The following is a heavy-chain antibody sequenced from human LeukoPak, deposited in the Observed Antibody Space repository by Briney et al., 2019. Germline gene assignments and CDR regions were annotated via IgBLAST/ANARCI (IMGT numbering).Heavy chain of an antibody. CDR3: ARLGVRYSTSSWWFDP. V-gene: IGHV4-4*02. D-gene: IGHD6-6*01. Sequence: PSGTLSLTCGVSGGSITNTNYWTWVRQPPGKGLEWIGYIYHSGSTNYRPSLKSRVTTSVDTSKNQFSLKLSSVTAADTAVYYCARLGVRYSTSSWWFDPWGQGTLVTVSS. CDR2: IYHSGST. CDR1: GGSITNTNY. J-gene: IGHJ5*02.